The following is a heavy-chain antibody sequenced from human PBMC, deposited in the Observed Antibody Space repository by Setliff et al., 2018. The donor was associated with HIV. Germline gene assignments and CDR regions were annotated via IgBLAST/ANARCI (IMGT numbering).Heavy chain of an antibody. CDR2: IYTTGST. D-gene: IGHD3-22*01. J-gene: IGHJ6*02. CDR1: GGSISSSSYY. CDR3: ARQDQYDDSGYYVGFYDMDV. V-gene: IGHV4-61*02. Sequence: PSETLSLTCTVSGGSISSSSYYWTWIRQPAGKGLEWIGRIYTTGSTNYNPSLKSRVTISVDTSKNQFSLKLSSVTAADTAVYYCARQDQYDDSGYYVGFYDMDVWGQGTTVTVSS.